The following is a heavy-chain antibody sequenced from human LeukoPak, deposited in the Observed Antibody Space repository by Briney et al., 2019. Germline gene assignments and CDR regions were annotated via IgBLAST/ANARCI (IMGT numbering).Heavy chain of an antibody. CDR1: GFTFSSFA. J-gene: IGHJ4*02. CDR2: ISASGGST. V-gene: IGHV3-23*01. Sequence: PGGSLRLSCAASGFTFSSFAMSWVREAPGKGLEWVSDISASGGSTYYADSVKGRFTISRDNSKSTLYLQMNSLRAEDTAIYYCAKDPYAILTGYRYYFDYWGQGTLVTVSS. CDR3: AKDPYAILTGYRYYFDY. D-gene: IGHD3-9*01.